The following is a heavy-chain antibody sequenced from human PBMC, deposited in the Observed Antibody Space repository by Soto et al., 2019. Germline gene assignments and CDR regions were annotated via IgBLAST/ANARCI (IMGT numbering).Heavy chain of an antibody. Sequence: SETLSLTCTVSGGSISTYYWSWIRQSPRKGLESIGYIYYTGSTYYNPSLKSRVTMSLDTSKNQFSLKLNSVTAADTAVYYCARRKGGWFDPWGQGTLVTVSS. CDR1: GGSISTYY. CDR3: ARRKGGWFDP. CDR2: IYYTGST. V-gene: IGHV4-59*08. J-gene: IGHJ5*02.